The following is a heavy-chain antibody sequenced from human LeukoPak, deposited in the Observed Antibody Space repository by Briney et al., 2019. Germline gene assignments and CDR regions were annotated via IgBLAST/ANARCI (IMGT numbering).Heavy chain of an antibody. J-gene: IGHJ4*02. D-gene: IGHD1-26*01. V-gene: IGHV1-2*06. Sequence: GASVKLSCKPSGYTFTGYYLHWVRQAPGQGLEWKGRINPSTGGTNYAQNFQGRVTMTRDASISTAYMELSRLTSDDTAVYYCARDNDLRPIVGATTFPNEFDYWGQGTLVTVSS. CDR3: ARDNDLRPIVGATTFPNEFDY. CDR1: GYTFTGYY. CDR2: INPSTGGT.